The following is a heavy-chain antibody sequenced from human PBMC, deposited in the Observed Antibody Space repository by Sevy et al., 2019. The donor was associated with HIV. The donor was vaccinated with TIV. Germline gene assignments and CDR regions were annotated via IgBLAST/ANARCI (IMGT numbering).Heavy chain of an antibody. CDR1: GYTFTSYG. V-gene: IGHV1-18*04. Sequence: ASVKVSCKASGYTFTSYGISWVRQAPGQGLEWMGWISAYNCNTNYAQKLQGRVTMTTDTSTSTAYMELRSLRSDDTAVYYCARVNTGIVGATGDYYYYYYMDVWGKGTTVTVSS. CDR3: ARVNTGIVGATGDYYYYYYMDV. D-gene: IGHD1-26*01. J-gene: IGHJ6*03. CDR2: ISAYNCNT.